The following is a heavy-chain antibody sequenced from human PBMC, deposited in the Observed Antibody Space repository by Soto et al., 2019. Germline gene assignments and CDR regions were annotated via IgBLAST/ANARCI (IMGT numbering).Heavy chain of an antibody. Sequence: GGSLRLSCAASGFTFSSYAMHWVRQAPGKGLEWVAVISYDGSNKYYADSVKGRFTISRDNSKNTLYLQMNSLRAEDTAVYYCARGMSSSELTADYWGQGTLVTVSS. CDR1: GFTFSSYA. J-gene: IGHJ4*02. V-gene: IGHV3-30-3*01. D-gene: IGHD6-6*01. CDR3: ARGMSSSELTADY. CDR2: ISYDGSNK.